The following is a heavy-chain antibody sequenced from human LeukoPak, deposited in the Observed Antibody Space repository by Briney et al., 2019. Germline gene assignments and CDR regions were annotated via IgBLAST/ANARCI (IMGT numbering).Heavy chain of an antibody. CDR1: GFSLSSYA. CDR3: AKVSLNMVNDAFDI. CDR2: TSSSDAGK. Sequence: GGSLRLSCTVSGFSLSSYALSWVRRAPGKGLEWVSATSSSDAGKYYADSVRGRFTISRDNSKNTLYLQMNSLRAEDTAMYYCAKVSLNMVNDAFDIWGQGTMVSVSS. J-gene: IGHJ3*02. V-gene: IGHV3-23*01. D-gene: IGHD4/OR15-4a*01.